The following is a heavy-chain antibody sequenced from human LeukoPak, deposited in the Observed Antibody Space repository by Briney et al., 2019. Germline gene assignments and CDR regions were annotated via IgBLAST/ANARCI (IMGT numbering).Heavy chain of an antibody. CDR2: IYYSGST. Sequence: SETLSLTCTVSGGSISSSSYYWGWIRQPPGKGLEWIGSIYYSGSTYYNPSLKSRVTISVDTSKNQFSLNLSSVTAADTAVYYCARQLMEYYYYYMDVWGKGTTVTVSS. CDR3: ARQLMEYYYYYMDV. V-gene: IGHV4-39*01. CDR1: GGSISSSSYY. D-gene: IGHD3-16*01. J-gene: IGHJ6*03.